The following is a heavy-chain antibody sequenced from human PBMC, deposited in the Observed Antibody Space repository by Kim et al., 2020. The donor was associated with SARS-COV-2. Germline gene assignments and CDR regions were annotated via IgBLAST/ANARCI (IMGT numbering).Heavy chain of an antibody. Sequence: ASVKVSCKASVYSFTSYSMNWVRQAPGQGLEWMGRINIITGKPTFAQAFTGRCVFSLDTSVRTAYLHISSLKAEDTAVYYCAMTRTAAAPDYWGQGTLVTVSS. V-gene: IGHV7-4-1*02. D-gene: IGHD6-13*01. CDR2: INIITGKP. CDR3: AMTRTAAAPDY. CDR1: VYSFTSYS. J-gene: IGHJ4*02.